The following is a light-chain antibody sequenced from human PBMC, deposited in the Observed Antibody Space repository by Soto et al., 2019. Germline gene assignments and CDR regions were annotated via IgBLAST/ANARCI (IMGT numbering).Light chain of an antibody. J-gene: IGKJ4*01. CDR2: DAS. CDR3: QQGANWPLT. V-gene: IGKV3-11*01. Sequence: EIVLTQSPATLSLSPGERGTLSCRASQSVSSYLAWYQQTPGQAPRLLIYDASNRATGIPARFSGSGSGTDFTLTISSLEPEDFAVYYCQQGANWPLTFGGGTKVEVK. CDR1: QSVSSY.